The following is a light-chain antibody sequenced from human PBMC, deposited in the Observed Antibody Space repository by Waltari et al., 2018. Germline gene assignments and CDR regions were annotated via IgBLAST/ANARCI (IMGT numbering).Light chain of an antibody. V-gene: IGLV2-14*03. Sequence: QSALTQPASVSGSPGQSITIPCPGTSSDVGEYNYVPWYQQHPGKAPKRMIYDVSNRPSGVSDRFSGSKSGNTASLTISGLQGEDEADYYCNSYTGSATLVFGGGTKLTVL. J-gene: IGLJ3*02. CDR1: SSDVGEYNY. CDR2: DVS. CDR3: NSYTGSATLV.